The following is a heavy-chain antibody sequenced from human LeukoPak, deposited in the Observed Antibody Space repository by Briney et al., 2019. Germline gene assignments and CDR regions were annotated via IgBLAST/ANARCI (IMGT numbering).Heavy chain of an antibody. V-gene: IGHV3-11*04. Sequence: GGSLRLSCAASGFTFSDYYMSWIRQAPGKGLEWVSYISSSGSTIYYADSVKGRFTISRDNAKNSLYLQMNSLRAEDTAVYYCARDELELTDSFDYWGQGTLVTVSS. CDR1: GFTFSDYY. J-gene: IGHJ4*02. CDR2: ISSSGSTI. D-gene: IGHD1-7*01. CDR3: ARDELELTDSFDY.